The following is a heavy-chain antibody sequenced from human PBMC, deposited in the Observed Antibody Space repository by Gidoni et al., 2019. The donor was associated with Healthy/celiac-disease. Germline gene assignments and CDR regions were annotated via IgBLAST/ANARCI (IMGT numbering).Heavy chain of an antibody. Sequence: QVQLVQSGAEVKKPGASVKVSCKASGYTFTSYYMHWVRQAPGQGLEWMGIINPSGGSTSYAQKFQGRVTMTRDTSTSTVYMELSSLRSEDTAVYYCARDYYDSSGYYRTFDYWGQGTLVTVSS. CDR3: ARDYYDSSGYYRTFDY. CDR2: INPSGGST. D-gene: IGHD3-22*01. CDR1: GYTFTSYY. J-gene: IGHJ4*02. V-gene: IGHV1-46*01.